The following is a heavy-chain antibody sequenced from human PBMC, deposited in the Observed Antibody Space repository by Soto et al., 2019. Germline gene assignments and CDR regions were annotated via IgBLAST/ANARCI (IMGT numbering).Heavy chain of an antibody. CDR1: GGSFSGYY. D-gene: IGHD4-4*01. CDR2: INHSGST. CDR3: ASGAGQLGMDV. Sequence: QVQLQQWGAGLLKPSETLSLTCAVYGGSFSGYYWSWIRQPPGKGLEWIGEINHSGSTNYNPSVKSRGTISVDTSKNQCSLKLSSVTGADTAVYYCASGAGQLGMDVWGQGTTVTVSS. V-gene: IGHV4-34*01. J-gene: IGHJ6*02.